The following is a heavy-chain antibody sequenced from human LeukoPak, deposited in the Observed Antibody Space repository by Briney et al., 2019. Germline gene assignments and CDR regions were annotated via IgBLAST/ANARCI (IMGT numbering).Heavy chain of an antibody. V-gene: IGHV3-30*19. CDR3: ARVANRITMIVVVTEYYFDY. J-gene: IGHJ4*02. Sequence: PGRSLRLSCAASGFTFSSYGMHWVRQAPGKGLEWVAVIWYDGSNKYYADSVKGRFTISRDNSKNTLYLQMNSLRAEDTAVYYCARVANRITMIVVVTEYYFDYWGQGTLVTVSS. D-gene: IGHD3-22*01. CDR2: IWYDGSNK. CDR1: GFTFSSYG.